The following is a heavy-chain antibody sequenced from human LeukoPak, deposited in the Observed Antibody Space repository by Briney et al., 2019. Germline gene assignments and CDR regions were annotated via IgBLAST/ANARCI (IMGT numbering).Heavy chain of an antibody. V-gene: IGHV3-23*01. CDR1: GFTFSSHA. CDR3: AAFAYGYGRLFDY. CDR2: ISGSGVGGPT. D-gene: IGHD5-18*01. Sequence: GGSLRLSCVVSGFTFSSHAMNWVRQAPGKGLEWVSAISGSGVGGPTFYKDAVKGRFTISRDNSKNTLFLQMSSLRADDTGIYYCAAFAYGYGRLFDYWGQGAPVTVSS. J-gene: IGHJ4*02.